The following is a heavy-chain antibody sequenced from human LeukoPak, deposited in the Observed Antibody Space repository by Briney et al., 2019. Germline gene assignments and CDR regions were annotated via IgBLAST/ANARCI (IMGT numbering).Heavy chain of an antibody. D-gene: IGHD4-17*01. CDR3: ARDNGDYGDLQLYNWFDP. CDR2: ISSSSSYI. J-gene: IGHJ5*02. V-gene: IGHV3-21*01. CDR1: GFTFSSYS. Sequence: PGGSLRLSCAASGFTFSSYSMNWVRQAPGKGLEWVSSISSSSSYIYYADSVKGRFTISRDNAKNSLYLQMNSLRAEDTAVYYCARDNGDYGDLQLYNWFDPWGQGTLVTVSS.